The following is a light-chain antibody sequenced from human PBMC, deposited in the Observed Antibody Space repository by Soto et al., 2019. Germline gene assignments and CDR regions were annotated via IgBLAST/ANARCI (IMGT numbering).Light chain of an antibody. CDR2: RAS. Sequence: DIQMTQSPSTLSASVGDTVTITCRASQGISSWLAWYQQKPGKAPKVLIYRASSLESGVPSRFSGSGSGTEFTLTISSLQPDDFATYYCQQYNRYPIPFGPGTKVDIK. CDR3: QQYNRYPIP. J-gene: IGKJ3*01. V-gene: IGKV1-5*03. CDR1: QGISSW.